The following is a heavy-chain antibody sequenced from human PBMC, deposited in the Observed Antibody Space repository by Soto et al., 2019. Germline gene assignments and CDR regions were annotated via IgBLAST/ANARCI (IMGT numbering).Heavy chain of an antibody. J-gene: IGHJ5*02. CDR1: GYTFTNYA. CDR2: INGGDGNT. CDR3: ASSYSSSSKSIFFAP. V-gene: IGHV1-3*01. D-gene: IGHD6-6*01. Sequence: GASVKVSCKASGYTFTNYAMHWVRLAPGHRLEWMGWINGGDGNTNYSQKFQGRVTITRDRSASTAYMELSRLRYEDTAVYYCASSYSSSSKSIFFAPWGQGTQVTVSS.